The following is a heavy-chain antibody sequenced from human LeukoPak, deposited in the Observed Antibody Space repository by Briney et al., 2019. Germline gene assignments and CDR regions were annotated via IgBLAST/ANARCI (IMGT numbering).Heavy chain of an antibody. CDR3: ASKRCCSGGSCYSHYYYYYMDV. Sequence: SETLSLTCAVYGGSFSGYYWSWIRQPPGKGLEWLGAINHSGSTNYNPSLKSRATISVDTCKNQCSLKLSSVTAADTAVYYCASKRCCSGGSCYSHYYYYYMDVWGKGTTVTVSS. V-gene: IGHV4-34*01. CDR2: INHSGST. J-gene: IGHJ6*03. D-gene: IGHD2-15*01. CDR1: GGSFSGYY.